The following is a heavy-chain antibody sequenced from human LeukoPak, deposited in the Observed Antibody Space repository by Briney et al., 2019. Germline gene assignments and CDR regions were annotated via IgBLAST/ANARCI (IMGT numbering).Heavy chain of an antibody. D-gene: IGHD2-2*01. Sequence: PSETLSLTCTVSGGSISSGGYYWSWIRQPPGKGLEWIGYIYHSGSTYYNPSLKSRVTISVDRSKNQFSLKLSSVTAADTAVYYCARYSIVVVPYDAFDIWGQGTMVTVSS. CDR2: IYHSGST. J-gene: IGHJ3*02. V-gene: IGHV4-30-2*01. CDR3: ARYSIVVVPYDAFDI. CDR1: GGSISSGGYY.